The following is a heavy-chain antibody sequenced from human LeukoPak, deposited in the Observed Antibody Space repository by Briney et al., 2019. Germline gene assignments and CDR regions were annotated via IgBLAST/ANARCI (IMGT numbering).Heavy chain of an antibody. D-gene: IGHD4-11*01. CDR2: TTDDATTT. J-gene: IGHJ4*02. CDR1: GFTFNSHY. Sequence: GGSLRLSCAFSGFTFNSHYVHWVRQAPGQGLLWVSRTTDDATTTYADSVRGRFTISRDIAKKTLYLQMNSLRAEGTAVYYCARGHLYSFDHWGQGALVTVSS. V-gene: IGHV3-74*01. CDR3: ARGHLYSFDH.